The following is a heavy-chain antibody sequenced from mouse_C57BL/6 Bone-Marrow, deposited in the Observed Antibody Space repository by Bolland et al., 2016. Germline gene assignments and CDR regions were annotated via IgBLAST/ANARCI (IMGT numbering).Heavy chain of an antibody. V-gene: IGHV2-6*01. Sequence: GVGSTNYNSALKSRLSISKDNSKSQVFLKMNSLQTDDTAMYYCASFTTVVATMDYWGQGTT. CDR3: ASFTTVVATMDY. D-gene: IGHD1-1*01. CDR2: GVGST. J-gene: IGHJ2*01.